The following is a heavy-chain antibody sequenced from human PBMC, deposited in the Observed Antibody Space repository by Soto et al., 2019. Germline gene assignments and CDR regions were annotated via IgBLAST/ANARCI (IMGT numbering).Heavy chain of an antibody. CDR3: VRDGTKTLRDWFDP. J-gene: IGHJ5*02. CDR2: INHTGGT. Sequence: SEPLSLTCAVYGGSVNGYYLNWLRQPPGKGLEWIGEINHTGGTHYNPSLKSRVTMSVDTSKNQFSLRLSSVTAADTAVYYCVRDGTKTLRDWFDPWGQGISVTVSS. D-gene: IGHD1-1*01. CDR1: GGSVNGYY. V-gene: IGHV4-34*10.